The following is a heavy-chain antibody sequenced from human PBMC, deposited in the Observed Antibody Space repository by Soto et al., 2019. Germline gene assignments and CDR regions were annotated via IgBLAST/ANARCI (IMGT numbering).Heavy chain of an antibody. CDR2: ISSSSSTI. CDR3: ASGTNGAFFVY. D-gene: IGHD2-8*01. V-gene: IGHV3-21*04. Sequence: PGGSLRLSCAASGFTFSSYSMNWVRQAPGKGLEWVSSISSSSSTIFYADSVKGRFTISRDNVKNSLYLQMNSLRAEDTAVYYCASGTNGAFFVYWGQGILVTVSS. J-gene: IGHJ4*02. CDR1: GFTFSSYS.